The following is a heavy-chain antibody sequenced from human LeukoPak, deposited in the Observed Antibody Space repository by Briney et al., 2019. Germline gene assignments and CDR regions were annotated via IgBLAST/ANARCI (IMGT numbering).Heavy chain of an antibody. V-gene: IGHV3-23*01. J-gene: IGHJ6*02. CDR1: GFTFSSYA. CDR2: IDYSGGST. CDR3: AKVPYSDYGSGRPPFMDV. D-gene: IGHD3-10*01. Sequence: GGCLRLSCAASGFTFSSYAMSWVRQAPGKGLESGSTIDYSGGSTYYADSVKGRFTISRDNSKNTLYMQMNSLRAEHTAIYYCAKVPYSDYGSGRPPFMDVWGQGTKVAVS.